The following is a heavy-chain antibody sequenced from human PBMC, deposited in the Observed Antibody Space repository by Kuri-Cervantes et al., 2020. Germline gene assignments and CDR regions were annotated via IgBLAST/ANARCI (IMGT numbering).Heavy chain of an antibody. J-gene: IGHJ2*01. V-gene: IGHV3-13*01. CDR3: ARSRADWYFDL. CDR2: IGSTGDT. CDR1: GFIFSSYD. Sequence: GESLKISCAASGFIFSSYDIHWVRQTTEKGLEWVSAIGSTGDTYFPGSVKGRFTISRENAKNSLYLQMNSLRAGDTAVYYCARSRADWYFDLWGRGTLVTVSS.